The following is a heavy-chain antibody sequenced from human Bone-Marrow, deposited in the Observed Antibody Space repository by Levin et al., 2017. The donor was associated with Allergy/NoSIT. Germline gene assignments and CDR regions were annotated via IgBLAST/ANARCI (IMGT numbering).Heavy chain of an antibody. V-gene: IGHV4-39*07. D-gene: IGHD2-15*01. CDR3: ARGEGWFRSSYYYGLDV. J-gene: IGHJ6*02. CDR1: GGSISRGSYY. Sequence: KASETLSLTCSVSGGSISRGSYYWTWIRQPPGKGLEWIGTFYYSGSTYYNPSLQGRVTISPDKPKNQFSLRLTSVTAASTAMYYCARGEGWFRSSYYYGLDVWGQGTSVTVSS. CDR2: FYYSGST.